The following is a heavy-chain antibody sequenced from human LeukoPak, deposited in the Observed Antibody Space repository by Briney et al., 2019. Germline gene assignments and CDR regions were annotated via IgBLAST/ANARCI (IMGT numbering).Heavy chain of an antibody. CDR3: AKDDTMIVVVIISFDY. CDR2: ISGSGGST. Sequence: PGGSLRLSCAASGFTFSSYAMSWVRQAPGKGLEWVSAISGSGGSTYYADSVKGRYTISRDNSKNTLYLQMNSLRAEDTAVYYCAKDDTMIVVVIISFDYWDQGTLVTVSS. J-gene: IGHJ4*02. D-gene: IGHD3-22*01. CDR1: GFTFSSYA. V-gene: IGHV3-23*01.